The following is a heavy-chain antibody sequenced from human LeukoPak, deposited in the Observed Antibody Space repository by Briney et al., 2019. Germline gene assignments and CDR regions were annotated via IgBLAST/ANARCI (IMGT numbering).Heavy chain of an antibody. J-gene: IGHJ5*02. CDR1: GYTFTSYD. CDR2: FDPEDGET. D-gene: IGHD6-13*01. CDR3: ATRYSSSPFDP. V-gene: IGHV1-24*01. Sequence: GASVKVSCKASGYTFTSYDINWVRQATGKGLEWMGGFDPEDGETIYAQKFQGRVTMTEDTSTDTAYMELSSLRSEDTAVYYCATRYSSSPFDPWGQGTLVTVSS.